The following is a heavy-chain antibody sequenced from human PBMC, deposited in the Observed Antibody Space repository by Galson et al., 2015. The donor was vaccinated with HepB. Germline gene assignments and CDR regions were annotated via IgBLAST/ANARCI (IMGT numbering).Heavy chain of an antibody. J-gene: IGHJ3*02. V-gene: IGHV3-23*01. Sequence: SLRLSCAASGFTFSSYAMSWVRQAPGKGLEWVSAISGSAGSTYYADSVKGRFTISRDNSKNTLYLQMNSLRAEDTAVHYCAKDFYYDSSGYYPDAFDIWGQGTMVTVSS. CDR1: GFTFSSYA. CDR3: AKDFYYDSSGYYPDAFDI. CDR2: ISGSAGST. D-gene: IGHD3-22*01.